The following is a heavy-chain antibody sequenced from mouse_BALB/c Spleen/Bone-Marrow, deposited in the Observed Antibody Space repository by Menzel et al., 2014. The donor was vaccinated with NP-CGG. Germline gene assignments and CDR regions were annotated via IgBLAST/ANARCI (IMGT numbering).Heavy chain of an antibody. D-gene: IGHD2-1*01. Sequence: EVQLQQSGPGLVKPSQSLSLTCTVTGYSITSDYAWNWIRQFPGNKLEWMGYISYSGSTSYNPPLKSRISITRDTSKNQFFLQLNSVITEDTATYYCARWNGNYYFDYWGQGTTLTVSS. CDR1: GYSITSDYA. CDR2: ISYSGST. CDR3: ARWNGNYYFDY. J-gene: IGHJ2*01. V-gene: IGHV3-2*02.